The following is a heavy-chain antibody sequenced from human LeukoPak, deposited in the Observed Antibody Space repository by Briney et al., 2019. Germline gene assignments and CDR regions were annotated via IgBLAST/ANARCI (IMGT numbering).Heavy chain of an antibody. Sequence: SATLSLTSAVYGGSFSGYYWSWIRQPPGKGLEWIGEINHSGSTTYNPSLKSRVTILLDTSNNQFSLKLSSVTAADTAVYYCAARGLWFGELSVKPADDCGGQGTLVTVSS. J-gene: IGHJ4*02. CDR3: AARGLWFGELSVKPADDC. D-gene: IGHD3-10*01. CDR1: GGSFSGYY. CDR2: INHSGST. V-gene: IGHV4-34*01.